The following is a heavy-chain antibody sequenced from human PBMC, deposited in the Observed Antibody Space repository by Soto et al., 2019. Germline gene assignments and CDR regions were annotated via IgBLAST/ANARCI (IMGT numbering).Heavy chain of an antibody. D-gene: IGHD5-18*01. J-gene: IGHJ6*02. Sequence: QVQLVQSGAEVKKPGASEKVSCKASVYTFTSYGISWVRQAPGQGLVWMGWISAYNGNTNYAQKLQGRVTMTTDTSTSPAYMERRSLRSDDTAVYYCARDDTVKYYYYGMDVWGQGTTVTVSS. CDR2: ISAYNGNT. CDR3: ARDDTVKYYYYGMDV. CDR1: VYTFTSYG. V-gene: IGHV1-18*01.